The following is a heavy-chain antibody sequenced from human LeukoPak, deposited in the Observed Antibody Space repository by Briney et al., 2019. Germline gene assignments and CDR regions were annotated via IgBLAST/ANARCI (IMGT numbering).Heavy chain of an antibody. J-gene: IGHJ4*02. D-gene: IGHD6-19*01. CDR2: IIPIFGTA. V-gene: IGHV1-69*05. CDR1: GYTFTSYG. CDR3: ARDKSSGWYSGDLDY. Sequence: SVKVSCKASGYTFTSYGISWVRQAPGQGLEWMGGIIPIFGTANYAQKFQGRVTITTDESTSTAYMELSSLRSEDTAVYYCARDKSSGWYSGDLDYWGQGTLVTVSS.